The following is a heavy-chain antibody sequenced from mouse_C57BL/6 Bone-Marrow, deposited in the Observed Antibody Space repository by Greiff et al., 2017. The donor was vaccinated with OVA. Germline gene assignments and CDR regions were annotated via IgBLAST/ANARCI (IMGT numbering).Heavy chain of an antibody. D-gene: IGHD2-1*01. Sequence: QVQLQQPGAELVRPGSSVKLSCKASGYTFTSYWMHWVKQRPIQGLEWIGNIDPSDSERQSNQKFKDKATLTVDKSSSTAYMQLSSLTSEDSAVYYCARWAYGNPFAYWGQGTLVTVSA. CDR2: IDPSDSER. J-gene: IGHJ3*01. CDR3: ARWAYGNPFAY. V-gene: IGHV1-52*01. CDR1: GYTFTSYW.